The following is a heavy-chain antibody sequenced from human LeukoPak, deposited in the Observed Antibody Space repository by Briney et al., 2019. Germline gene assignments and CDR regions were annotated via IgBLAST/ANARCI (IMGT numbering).Heavy chain of an antibody. Sequence: ASVKVSCKASGNTFTSYDINWVRRATGQGLEWMGWMNPNSGNTGFAQKFQGRVSMTRNTSITTAYMELSSLRSVDTAVYYCARAFSTGYHSYDAFDIWGQGTMITVSS. D-gene: IGHD3-9*01. V-gene: IGHV1-8*01. CDR1: GNTFTSYD. CDR3: ARAFSTGYHSYDAFDI. J-gene: IGHJ3*02. CDR2: MNPNSGNT.